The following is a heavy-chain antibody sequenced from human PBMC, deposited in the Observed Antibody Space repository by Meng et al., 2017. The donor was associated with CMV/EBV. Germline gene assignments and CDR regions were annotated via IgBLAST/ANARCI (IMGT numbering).Heavy chain of an antibody. CDR2: IYYSGST. V-gene: IGHV4-39*01. Sequence: GSLRLSCTVSGGSISSSSYYWGWIRQPPGKGLEWIGSIYYSGSTYYNPSLKSRVTISVDTSKNQFSLKLSSVTAADTAVYYCARGLAARRFDPWGQGARVTVSS. J-gene: IGHJ5*02. CDR3: ARGLAARRFDP. CDR1: GGSISSSSYY. D-gene: IGHD6-6*01.